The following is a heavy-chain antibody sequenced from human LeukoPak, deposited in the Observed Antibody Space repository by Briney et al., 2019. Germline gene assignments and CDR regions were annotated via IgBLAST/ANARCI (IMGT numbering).Heavy chain of an antibody. CDR1: GGSFSGYY. Sequence: KPSETLSLTCAVYGGSFSGYYWSWIRQPPGKGLEWIGEINHSGSTNYNPSLKSRVTISVDTSKNQFSLKLSSVTAADTAVYYCARGGVYYDSSGYYTWGQGTLVTVSS. D-gene: IGHD3-22*01. J-gene: IGHJ4*02. CDR3: ARGGVYYDSSGYYT. CDR2: INHSGST. V-gene: IGHV4-34*01.